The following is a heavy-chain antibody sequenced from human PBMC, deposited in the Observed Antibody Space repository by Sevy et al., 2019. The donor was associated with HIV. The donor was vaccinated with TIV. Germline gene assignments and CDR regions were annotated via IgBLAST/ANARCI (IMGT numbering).Heavy chain of an antibody. J-gene: IGHJ2*01. Sequence: GGSLRLSCAASGFTVSSNYFSWVRQAPGKGLEWVSLIHIDGSTTYGDSVKGRFTVSIDSSENTVFLQMSSLTTEDTAVYYCATFTVIRYWCFDLWGRGTLVTVSS. CDR2: IHIDGST. CDR3: ATFTVIRYWCFDL. D-gene: IGHD4-17*01. CDR1: GFTVSSNY. V-gene: IGHV3-66*01.